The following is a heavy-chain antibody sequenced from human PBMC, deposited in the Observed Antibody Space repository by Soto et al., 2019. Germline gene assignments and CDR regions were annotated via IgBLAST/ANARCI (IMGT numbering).Heavy chain of an antibody. V-gene: IGHV1-18*01. Sequence: ASVKVSCKASGGTFSSYTISWVRQAPGQGLEWMGRISAINGNTKYEQKLQGRVTMTTDTSTSTAYMELRSLRSDDTAVYYCAREPNYFDYWGQGTLVTVSS. CDR2: ISAINGNT. CDR3: AREPNYFDY. CDR1: GGTFSSYT. J-gene: IGHJ4*02.